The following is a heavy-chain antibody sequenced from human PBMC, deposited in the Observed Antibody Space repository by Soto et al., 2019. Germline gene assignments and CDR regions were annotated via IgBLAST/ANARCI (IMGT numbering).Heavy chain of an antibody. CDR1: GFTFSSYG. Sequence: QVQLVESGGGVVQPGRSLRLSCAASGFTFSSYGMHWVRQAPGKGLEWVAVIWYDGSNKYYADSVKGRFTISRDTSKNTRYLQMNSLRAEDTAVYYCARDGYCSGGSCYSVPVFDYWGQATLVTVSS. V-gene: IGHV3-33*01. CDR2: IWYDGSNK. J-gene: IGHJ4*02. CDR3: ARDGYCSGGSCYSVPVFDY. D-gene: IGHD2-15*01.